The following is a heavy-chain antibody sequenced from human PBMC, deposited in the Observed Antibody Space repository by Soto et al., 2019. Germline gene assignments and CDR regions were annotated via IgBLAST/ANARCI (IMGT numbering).Heavy chain of an antibody. V-gene: IGHV4-30-4*01. J-gene: IGHJ4*02. Sequence: KTSETLSLTCTVSGGSISSGDYYWSWIRQPPGKGLEWIGYIYYSGSTYYNPSLKSRVTISVDTSKNQFSLKLSSVTAADTAVYYCARVTTPSYSPRPYYYDSSGYYSFDYWGQGTLVTVSS. CDR2: IYYSGST. CDR3: ARVTTPSYSPRPYYYDSSGYYSFDY. CDR1: GGSISSGDYY. D-gene: IGHD3-22*01.